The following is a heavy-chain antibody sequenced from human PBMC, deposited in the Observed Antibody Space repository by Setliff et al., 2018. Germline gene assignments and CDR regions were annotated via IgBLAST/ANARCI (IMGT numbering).Heavy chain of an antibody. CDR3: ARGCAAGACYSDYYYYMDV. CDR2: IFHSGST. J-gene: IGHJ6*03. CDR1: GYSISSGHF. V-gene: IGHV4-38-2*01. Sequence: SETLSLTCGVSGYSISSGHFWGWIRQPPGKGLEWLGNIFHSGSTYYNPTLNSRVTMSVDTSKNQFSLMLTSVTAADTAMYYCARGCAAGACYSDYYYYMDVWGKGTTVTVSS. D-gene: IGHD2-15*01.